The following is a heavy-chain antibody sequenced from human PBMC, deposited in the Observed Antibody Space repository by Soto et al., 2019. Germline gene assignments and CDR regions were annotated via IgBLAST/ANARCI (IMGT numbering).Heavy chain of an antibody. CDR3: ARLGFDYDFLSGYYNVHHYYGIDV. Sequence: GESLKISRMGSGYKVSTWDNFSSYWIALGRQKPGGGLGWVGGIYPWDSDTTYNPSFQGQVTISADKSINTVYLQWSSLKASDTATYYCARLGFDYDFLSGYYNVHHYYGIDVWGQGTTVTVSS. V-gene: IGHV5-51*01. D-gene: IGHD3-3*01. CDR2: IYPWDSDT. CDR1: GYKVSTWDNFSSYW. J-gene: IGHJ6*02.